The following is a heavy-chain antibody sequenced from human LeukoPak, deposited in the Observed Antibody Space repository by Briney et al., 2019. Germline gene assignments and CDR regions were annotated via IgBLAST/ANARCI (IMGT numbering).Heavy chain of an antibody. V-gene: IGHV3-30*02. CDR1: GFTFSSYG. D-gene: IGHD3-10*01. CDR2: IQYDGSKK. J-gene: IGHJ4*02. Sequence: PGGSLRLSCAASGFTFSSYGMHWVRQAPGKGLEWVAFIQYDGSKKYYADSVKGRFTVSRDNSKSTVSLQMSDLRGEDTAIYYCTKARGQSFFFSHYWGRGTQVTVSS. CDR3: TKARGQSFFFSHY.